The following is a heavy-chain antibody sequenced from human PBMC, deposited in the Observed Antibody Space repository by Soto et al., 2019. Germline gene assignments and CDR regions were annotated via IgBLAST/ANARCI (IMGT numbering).Heavy chain of an antibody. V-gene: IGHV1-18*04. CDR2: ISASNGNR. Sequence: QVQLVQSGAEVKKPGASVKVSCKASGYDFSSYGISWVRQAPGQGLEWMGWISASNGNRDYAQQFQGRVTMTSDTSRTTAYMELRSLRSDDRAVYYCVRDPQRNDYWGQGTLSTSLQ. CDR3: VRDPQRNDY. J-gene: IGHJ4*02. D-gene: IGHD2-2*01. CDR1: GYDFSSYG.